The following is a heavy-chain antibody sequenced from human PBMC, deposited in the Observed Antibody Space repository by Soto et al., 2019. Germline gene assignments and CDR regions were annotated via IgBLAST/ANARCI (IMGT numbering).Heavy chain of an antibody. J-gene: IGHJ6*02. V-gene: IGHV1-18*01. Sequence: ASVKVSCKASGYTFTSYGISWVRQAPGQGLEWMGWISAYNGNTNYAQKLQGRVTMTTDTSTSTAYMELRSLRSDDTAVYYCARLQAGPLPYDFWSGVTLGYYGMDDWGQGTTVTVSS. CDR2: ISAYNGNT. CDR3: ARLQAGPLPYDFWSGVTLGYYGMDD. D-gene: IGHD3-3*01. CDR1: GYTFTSYG.